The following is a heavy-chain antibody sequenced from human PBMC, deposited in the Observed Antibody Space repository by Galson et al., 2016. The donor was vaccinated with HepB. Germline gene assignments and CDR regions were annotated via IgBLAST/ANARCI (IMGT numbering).Heavy chain of an antibody. CDR3: ETMFYYYDSGFDRVDAFDM. CDR1: FSSYW. Sequence: FSSYWMNWVRQAPGKGLEWVADIKQDGSEKYYVDSVGGRFTVSRDNAKNSLYLQMNSLSAEDTAVYYCETMFYYYDSGFDRVDAFDMWGQGTLVTVSS. J-gene: IGHJ3*02. D-gene: IGHD3-22*01. CDR2: IKQDGSEK. V-gene: IGHV3-7*01.